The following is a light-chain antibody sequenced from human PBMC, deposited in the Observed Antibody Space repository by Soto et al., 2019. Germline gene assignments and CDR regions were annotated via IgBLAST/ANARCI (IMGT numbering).Light chain of an antibody. Sequence: QSALTQPRSVSGSPGQSVTISYTGTSSDVGGYNYVSWCQQHPGKAPKLMIYDVSKRPSGVPDRFSGSKSGNTASLTISGLQAEDEADYYCCSYAGTYTLVFGGGTKVTVL. CDR1: SSDVGGYNY. J-gene: IGLJ2*01. V-gene: IGLV2-11*01. CDR3: CSYAGTYTLV. CDR2: DVS.